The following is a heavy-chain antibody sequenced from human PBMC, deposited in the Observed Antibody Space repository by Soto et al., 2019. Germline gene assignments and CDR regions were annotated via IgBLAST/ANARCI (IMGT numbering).Heavy chain of an antibody. J-gene: IGHJ4*02. Sequence: QITLKESGPTLVKPTQTLTLTCTFSGFSLSTTEEGVGWIRQPPGTAPEWLALIYWDDDKSYSPSLNTRLTITKDTSKNQVVLTVTNVDPVDTATYYCAHGSCFGADCYPNPYFDFWGQGILVTVSS. CDR2: IYWDDDK. D-gene: IGHD2-21*02. V-gene: IGHV2-5*02. CDR1: GFSLSTTEEG. CDR3: AHGSCFGADCYPNPYFDF.